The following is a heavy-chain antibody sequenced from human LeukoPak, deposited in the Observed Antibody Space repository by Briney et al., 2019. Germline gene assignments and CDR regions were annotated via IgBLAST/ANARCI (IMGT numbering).Heavy chain of an antibody. D-gene: IGHD3-10*01. V-gene: IGHV4-34*01. J-gene: IGHJ4*02. CDR3: ATPGITMVRGFGY. CDR2: INHSGST. Sequence: SETLSLTCAVYGGSFSGYYWSWIRQPPGKGLEWIGEINHSGSTNYNPSLKSRVTISVDTSKNQFSLKLSSVTAADTAVYYCATPGITMVRGFGYWGQRTLVTVSS. CDR1: GGSFSGYY.